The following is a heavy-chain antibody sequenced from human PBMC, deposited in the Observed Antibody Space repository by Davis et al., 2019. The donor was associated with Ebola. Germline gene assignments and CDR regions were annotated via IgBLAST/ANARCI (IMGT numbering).Heavy chain of an antibody. CDR3: ARDSLRSPEPGMVVY. V-gene: IGHV3-74*01. Sequence: HTGGSLRLSCTASGFTFSRSAMSWVRQAPGKGLVWVSRINSDGSSTSYADSVKGRFTISRDNAKNTLYLQMNSLRAEDTAVYYCARDSLRSPEPGMVVYWGQGTLVTVSS. D-gene: IGHD5-18*01. CDR1: GFTFSRSA. CDR2: INSDGSST. J-gene: IGHJ4*02.